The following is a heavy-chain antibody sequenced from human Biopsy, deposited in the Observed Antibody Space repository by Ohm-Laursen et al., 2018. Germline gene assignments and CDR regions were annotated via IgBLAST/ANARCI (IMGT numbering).Heavy chain of an antibody. Sequence: SLRLSCSASGFTFSSYGMHWVRQTPGKGLESVALISYDGYNKWYADSVKGRFTISRDNSKNTLYLQMDSLRVEDTAVYYCAKDGGPYCGGCELDYWDQGTLVTVSS. V-gene: IGHV3-30*18. CDR3: AKDGGPYCGGCELDY. CDR1: GFTFSSYG. J-gene: IGHJ4*02. CDR2: ISYDGYNK. D-gene: IGHD2-21*01.